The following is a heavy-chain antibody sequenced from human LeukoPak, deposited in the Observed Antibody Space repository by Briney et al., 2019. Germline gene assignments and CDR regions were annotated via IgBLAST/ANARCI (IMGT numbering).Heavy chain of an antibody. CDR3: ARDPPDVVTKGSGYYFDY. Sequence: QTGGSLRLSCAASGFTFSSYWMSWVRQAPGKGLEWVANIKQDGSEKYYVDSVKGRFTISRDNAKNSLYLQMNSLRAEDTAVYYCARDPPDVVTKGSGYYFDYWGQGTLVTVSS. D-gene: IGHD2-21*02. J-gene: IGHJ4*02. V-gene: IGHV3-7*01. CDR1: GFTFSSYW. CDR2: IKQDGSEK.